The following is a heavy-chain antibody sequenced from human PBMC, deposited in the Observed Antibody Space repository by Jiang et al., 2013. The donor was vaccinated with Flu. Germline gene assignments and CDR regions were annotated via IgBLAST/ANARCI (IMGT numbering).Heavy chain of an antibody. Sequence: GLVQPGGSLRLSCAASGFTFTNYAMSWVRQAPGKGLEWVSTVTGSGRTTYYADSVKGRFTISRDNPKNTLYLHMNSLRAEDTAVYYCAKEGYYGSGSNWPFDPWGQGTLVTVSS. CDR3: AKEGYYGSGSNWPFDP. V-gene: IGHV3-23*01. CDR1: GFTFTNYA. J-gene: IGHJ5*02. D-gene: IGHD3-10*01. CDR2: VTGSGRTT.